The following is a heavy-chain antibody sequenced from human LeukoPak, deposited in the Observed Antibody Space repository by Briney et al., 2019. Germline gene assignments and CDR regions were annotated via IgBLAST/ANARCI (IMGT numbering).Heavy chain of an antibody. CDR3: ARVPRYDFWSGYIDY. CDR1: GFSFSDYY. Sequence: GGSLRLSCVASGFSFSDYYMSWIRQAPGKGLEWVSYIGSTIYYADSVKGRFTISRDNAKNTLYLQMNSLRAEDTAVYYCARVPRYDFWSGYIDYWGQGTLVTVSS. J-gene: IGHJ4*02. D-gene: IGHD3-3*01. CDR2: IGSTI. V-gene: IGHV3-11*01.